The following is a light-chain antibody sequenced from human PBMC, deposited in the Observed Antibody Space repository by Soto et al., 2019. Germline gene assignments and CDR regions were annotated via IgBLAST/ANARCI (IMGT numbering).Light chain of an antibody. J-gene: IGLJ2*01. V-gene: IGLV2-8*01. CDR1: SSDIGGYTY. Sequence: QSALTQPPSASGSPGQSVTISCTGTSSDIGGYTYVSWYQQHPGKAPKLMIYELSKRPSGVPDRFSGSKSGNTASLTVSGLQAEDEADYYCSSYAGSNNFVVFGGGTKLTVL. CDR2: ELS. CDR3: SSYAGSNNFVV.